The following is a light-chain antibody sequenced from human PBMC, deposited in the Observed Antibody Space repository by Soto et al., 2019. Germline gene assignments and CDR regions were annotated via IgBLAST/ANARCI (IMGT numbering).Light chain of an antibody. V-gene: IGKV1-5*03. Sequence: DIQMTQSPSTLSASVGDRVTITCRASQSINTWLAWYQQKPGKAPKLLIYQASSLESGVPSRFSGSGFGTEFTLTISSLQPDDFATYYCQQYNSDQWTFGQGTKVEIQ. CDR1: QSINTW. CDR2: QAS. J-gene: IGKJ1*01. CDR3: QQYNSDQWT.